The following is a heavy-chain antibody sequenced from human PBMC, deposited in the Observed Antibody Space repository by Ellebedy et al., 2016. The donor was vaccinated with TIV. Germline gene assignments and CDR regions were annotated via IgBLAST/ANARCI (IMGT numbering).Heavy chain of an antibody. D-gene: IGHD6-13*01. V-gene: IGHV4-34*01. CDR3: ARGPLGILDY. J-gene: IGHJ4*02. CDR2: VHHTGGT. CDR1: GGSLSGYY. Sequence: SETLSLXCVVYGGSLSGYYWSWIRQSPEKGMEWIGEVHHTGGTNYNPSLESRLTLSLATSNNQFSLKLTSMTAADTAVYYCARGPLGILDYWGQGTLVAVSS.